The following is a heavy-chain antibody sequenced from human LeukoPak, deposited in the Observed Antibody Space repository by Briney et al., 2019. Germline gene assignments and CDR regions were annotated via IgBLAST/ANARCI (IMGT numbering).Heavy chain of an antibody. CDR2: IYHSGST. CDR3: ARHRAAGGIYGSGREGRLRWLDP. D-gene: IGHD3-10*01. CDR1: GGSISSSNW. Sequence: SGTLSLTCAVSGGSISSSNWWSWVRQPPGKGLEWIGEIYHSGSTNYNPSLKSRVTISVDKSKNQFSLKLSSVTAADTAAYYCARHRAAGGIYGSGREGRLRWLDPWGQGTLVTVSS. V-gene: IGHV4-4*02. J-gene: IGHJ5*02.